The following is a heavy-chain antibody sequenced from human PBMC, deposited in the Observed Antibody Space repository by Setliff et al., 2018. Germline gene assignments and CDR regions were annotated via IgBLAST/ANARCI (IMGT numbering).Heavy chain of an antibody. CDR1: GGSISSRSYY. V-gene: IGHV4-39*07. D-gene: IGHD2-2*01. J-gene: IGHJ4*02. Sequence: SETLSLTCTVSGGSISSRSYYWGWIRQPPGRGLEWIGSIYHSGSSHYNPSLRSRVTISVDTSKNQFSLNLNSVTAADTAVYYFRLAHCNDTSCEEALDYWSQGTLVTVSS. CDR2: IYHSGSS. CDR3: RLAHCNDTSCEEALDY.